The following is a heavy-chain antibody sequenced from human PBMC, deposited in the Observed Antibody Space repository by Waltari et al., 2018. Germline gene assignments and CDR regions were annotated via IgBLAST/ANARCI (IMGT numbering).Heavy chain of an antibody. V-gene: IGHV3-53*01. J-gene: IGHJ4*02. D-gene: IGHD3-9*01. CDR1: GFTVSSNY. CDR3: ARDGGYDILTGEPAEDY. CDR2: IYSGGST. Sequence: EVQLVESGGGLIQPGGSLRLSCAASGFTVSSNYMSWVRPAPGKGLEWVPVIYSGGSTYYADSVKGRFTISRDNSKNTLYLQMNSLRAEDTAVYYCARDGGYDILTGEPAEDYWGQGTLVTVSS.